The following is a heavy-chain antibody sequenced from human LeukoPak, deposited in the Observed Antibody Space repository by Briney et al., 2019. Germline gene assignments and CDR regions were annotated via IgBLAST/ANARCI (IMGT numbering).Heavy chain of an antibody. Sequence: PSETLSLTCTVSGGSISSYYWSWIRQPPGKGLEWIGYTYYSGSTNYNPSLKSRVTISVDTSKNQFSLKLSSVTAADTAVYYCARAADSSGYYFHFDYWGQGTLVTVSS. V-gene: IGHV4-59*01. CDR2: TYYSGST. D-gene: IGHD3-22*01. J-gene: IGHJ4*02. CDR3: ARAADSSGYYFHFDY. CDR1: GGSISSYY.